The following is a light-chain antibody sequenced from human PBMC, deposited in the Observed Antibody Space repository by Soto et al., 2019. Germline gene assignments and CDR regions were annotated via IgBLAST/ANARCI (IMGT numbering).Light chain of an antibody. J-gene: IGLJ3*02. CDR2: EVR. V-gene: IGLV2-14*01. CDR1: SSDVGDYNY. Sequence: QSVLTQPASVSGSPGQSITISCTGTSSDVGDYNYVSWYQHHPGKAPKVMIYEVRNRPSGVSYRFSASKSGNTASLTISGLQPEDEADYYCSSYTIRISWVFGGGTKVTVL. CDR3: SSYTIRISWV.